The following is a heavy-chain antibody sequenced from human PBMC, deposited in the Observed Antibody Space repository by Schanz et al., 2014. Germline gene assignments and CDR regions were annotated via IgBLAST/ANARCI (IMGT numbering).Heavy chain of an antibody. CDR1: GVSISSHY. D-gene: IGHD2-2*01. CDR2: LFNSERA. J-gene: IGHJ6*02. Sequence: QVQLRESGPGLVKPSETLSLTCTVSGVSISSHYWSWVRQAPGEGLEWIGYLFNSERAKYNPSLESRITMSLDPSKSQFSLHLRYVTAADTAVYYCARVGSRPGYNYGMDVWGQGTTVTVSS. CDR3: ARVGSRPGYNYGMDV. V-gene: IGHV4-59*11.